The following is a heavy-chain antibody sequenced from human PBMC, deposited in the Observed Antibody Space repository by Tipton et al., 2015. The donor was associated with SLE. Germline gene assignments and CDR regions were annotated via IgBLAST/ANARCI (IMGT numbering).Heavy chain of an antibody. CDR2: IYYSGST. CDR3: ARARLVFFDY. J-gene: IGHJ4*02. CDR1: GGSISSYY. V-gene: IGHV4-59*01. Sequence: LRLSCTVSGGSISSYYWTWIRQPPGEGLEWIGYIYYSGSTNYNPSLKSRVTISVDTSKNQFSLKLSSVTAADTAVYYCARARLVFFDYWGQGTLVTVSS. D-gene: IGHD6-6*01.